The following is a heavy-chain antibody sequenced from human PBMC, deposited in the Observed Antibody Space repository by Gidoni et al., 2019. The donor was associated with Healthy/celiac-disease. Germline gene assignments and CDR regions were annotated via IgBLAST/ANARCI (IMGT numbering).Heavy chain of an antibody. J-gene: IGHJ6*02. CDR1: GFTFSSYS. Sequence: EVQLVESGGGLVKPGGSLRLSCAASGFTFSSYSMTWVRQAPGKGLEWVSSISSSSSYIYYADSVKGRFTISRDNAKNSLYLQKNSLRAEDTAVYYCARDLSWVVVVPAAIPRDYYGMDVWGQGTTVTVSS. CDR3: ARDLSWVVVVPAAIPRDYYGMDV. CDR2: ISSSSSYI. V-gene: IGHV3-21*01. D-gene: IGHD2-2*02.